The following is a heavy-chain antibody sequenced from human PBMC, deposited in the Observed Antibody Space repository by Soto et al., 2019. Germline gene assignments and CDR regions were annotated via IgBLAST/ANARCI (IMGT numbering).Heavy chain of an antibody. CDR1: GLTVSSND. V-gene: IGHV3-53*01. Sequence: PGGSLRLSCAASGLTVSSNDMSWVRQSPGKGLEWVSVIYSGGSKHDADSVKGRFTISRDNAKNSLYLQMNSLRAEDTAVYYCARDQDSSSYDYWGQGTLVTVSS. CDR2: IYSGGSK. CDR3: ARDQDSSSYDY. D-gene: IGHD6-13*01. J-gene: IGHJ4*02.